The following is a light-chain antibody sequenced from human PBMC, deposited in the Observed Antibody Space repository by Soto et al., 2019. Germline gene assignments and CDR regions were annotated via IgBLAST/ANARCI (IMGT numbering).Light chain of an antibody. V-gene: IGLV2-14*01. CDR1: SSDVGAYNF. J-gene: IGLJ1*01. CDR3: SSFTRSSTYV. Sequence: QSVLTQPASVSGSPGQSITISCTGTSSDVGAYNFVSWYQQYPGKAPKVMIYEVNNRPSGVSNRFSGPKSGNTASLTISGLQAEDEADYYCSSFTRSSTYVFGSGTKAPS. CDR2: EVN.